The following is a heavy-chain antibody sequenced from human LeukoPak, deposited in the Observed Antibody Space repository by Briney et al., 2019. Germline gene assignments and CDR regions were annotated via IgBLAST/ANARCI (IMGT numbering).Heavy chain of an antibody. CDR2: IYHSGSA. D-gene: IGHD2-2*01. J-gene: IGHJ3*02. CDR1: GYSISSGYY. Sequence: KASETLSLTCTVSGYSISSGYYWGWIRQPPGKGLEWIGSIYHSGSAYYNPSLKSRVTISEDTSKNQFSLKLSSVTAADTAVYYCARQRDVGCSSIGCYGHGAFDIWGRGTVVTVSS. CDR3: ARQRDVGCSSIGCYGHGAFDI. V-gene: IGHV4-38-2*02.